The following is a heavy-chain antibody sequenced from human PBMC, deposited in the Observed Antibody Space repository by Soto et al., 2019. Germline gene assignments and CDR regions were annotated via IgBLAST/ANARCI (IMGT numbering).Heavy chain of an antibody. Sequence: QLQLQESGPGLVKPSETLSLTCTVSGGSISSSSYYWGWIRQPPGKGLEWIGSIYYSGSTYYNPSLKSRVTISVDTSKNQFSLKLSSVTAADTAVYYCARRMYYYDSSGGGGYVDLWGRGTLVTVSS. CDR3: ARRMYYYDSSGGGGYVDL. CDR1: GGSISSSSYY. D-gene: IGHD3-22*01. CDR2: IYYSGST. J-gene: IGHJ2*01. V-gene: IGHV4-39*01.